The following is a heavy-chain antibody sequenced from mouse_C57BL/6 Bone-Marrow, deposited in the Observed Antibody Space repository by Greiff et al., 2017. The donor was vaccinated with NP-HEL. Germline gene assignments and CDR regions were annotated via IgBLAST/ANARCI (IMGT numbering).Heavy chain of an antibody. CDR1: GFPITSGYY. CDR2: ITHSGET. J-gene: IGHJ1*03. Sequence: VKLQESGPGLVKPSQSLFLTCSLTGFPITSGYYWIWIRQSPGKPLEWMGYITHSGETFYNPSLQSPISITRETSKNQFFLQLNSVTTEDTAMYYCAGDRGGYWYFDVWGTGTTVTVSS. CDR3: AGDRGGYWYFDV. V-gene: IGHV12-3*01.